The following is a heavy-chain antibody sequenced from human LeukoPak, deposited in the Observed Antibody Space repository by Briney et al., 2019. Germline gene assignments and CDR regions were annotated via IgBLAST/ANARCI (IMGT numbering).Heavy chain of an antibody. CDR3: ARNRYRSSTSCYTVYYMDA. D-gene: IGHD2-2*02. J-gene: IGHJ6*03. CDR2: IYDTRST. Sequence: PSETLSLTCTGSGYSISSGYYWGWIRQPLGKGLEWIWIIYDTRSTSYNPSLKSRVTISVDTSKNQFSLKLSSVTAADTAVYYCARNRYRSSTSCYTVYYMDAWGKGTTVTVSS. CDR1: GYSISSGYY. V-gene: IGHV4-38-2*02.